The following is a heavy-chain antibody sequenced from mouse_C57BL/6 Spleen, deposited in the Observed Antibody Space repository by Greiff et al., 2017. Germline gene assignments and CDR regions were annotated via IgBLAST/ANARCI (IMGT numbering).Heavy chain of an antibody. V-gene: IGHV5-16*02. CDR1: GFTFSDYY. CDR2: INYDGSST. CDR3: ARRDYGSGGYFDY. D-gene: IGHD1-1*01. Sequence: EVQLVESEGGLVQPGSSMKLSCTASGFTFSDYYMAWVRQVPEKGLEWVANINYDGSSTYYLDSLKSRFIISRDNAKNILYLQMSSLKSEDTATYYCARRDYGSGGYFDYWGQGTTLTVSS. J-gene: IGHJ2*01.